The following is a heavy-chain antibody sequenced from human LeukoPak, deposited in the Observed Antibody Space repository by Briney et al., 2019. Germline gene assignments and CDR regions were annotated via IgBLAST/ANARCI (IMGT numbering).Heavy chain of an antibody. Sequence: PGGSLRLSCVASGFTFSSYAMSWVRQAPGKGLEWVSGISGSGGSTYYADSVKGRFTISRDNSKNTLFLQMNSLRAEDTAVYYCAKETYSSGWYPYFDYWGQGTLVNVSS. CDR2: ISGSGGST. D-gene: IGHD6-19*01. J-gene: IGHJ4*02. V-gene: IGHV3-23*01. CDR3: AKETYSSGWYPYFDY. CDR1: GFTFSSYA.